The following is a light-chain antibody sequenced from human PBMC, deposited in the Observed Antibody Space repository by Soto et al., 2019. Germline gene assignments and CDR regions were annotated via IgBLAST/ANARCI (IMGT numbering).Light chain of an antibody. CDR3: QQYYSTP. J-gene: IGKJ1*01. CDR1: QSVLYSSNNKNY. Sequence: DIMMAQSPDSLAVSLGERATINCKSSQSVLYSSNNKNYLAWYQQKPGQPPKLLIYWASTRESGVPDRFSGSGSGTVFTLTISSLQAEDVAVYYCQQYYSTPFGQGTKVDIK. CDR2: WAS. V-gene: IGKV4-1*01.